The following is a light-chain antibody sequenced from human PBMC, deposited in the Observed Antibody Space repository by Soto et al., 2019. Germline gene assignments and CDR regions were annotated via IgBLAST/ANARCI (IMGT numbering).Light chain of an antibody. Sequence: EIVLTQSPATLSLSPGERATLSCRASQSITNAYLAGYQQKPGQAPRLLIYDASNRATGIPARFSGSGSGTDFTLTISSLEPEDFAIYYCQQRSNWPLTFGGGTKVEIK. CDR3: QQRSNWPLT. V-gene: IGKV3-11*01. CDR1: QSITNAY. J-gene: IGKJ4*01. CDR2: DAS.